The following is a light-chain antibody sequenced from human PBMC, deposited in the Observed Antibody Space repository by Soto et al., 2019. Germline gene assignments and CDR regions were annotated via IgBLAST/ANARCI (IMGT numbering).Light chain of an antibody. J-gene: IGKJ4*01. Sequence: EIVLTQSPATLSLSPGERATLSCRASQSVSSYLAWYQQKPGQAPRLLIYDASNRATGIPARFSGSGSGTDFTLTISSLEPEDFAVYSCQQRSNWPLTFGGRTKVDIK. CDR3: QQRSNWPLT. CDR2: DAS. V-gene: IGKV3-11*01. CDR1: QSVSSY.